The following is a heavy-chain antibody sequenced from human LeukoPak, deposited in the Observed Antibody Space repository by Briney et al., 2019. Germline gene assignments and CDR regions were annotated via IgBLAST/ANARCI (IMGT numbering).Heavy chain of an antibody. CDR1: GFTFSSYS. J-gene: IGHJ4*02. Sequence: TGGSLRLSCAASGFTFSSYSMNWVRQAPGKGLEWVSSISSSSSYIYYADSVKGRFTISRDNAKNSLYLQMNSLRAEDTAVYYCARDKAGTTDYWGQGTLVTVSS. CDR3: ARDKAGTTDY. D-gene: IGHD1-7*01. CDR2: ISSSSSYI. V-gene: IGHV3-21*01.